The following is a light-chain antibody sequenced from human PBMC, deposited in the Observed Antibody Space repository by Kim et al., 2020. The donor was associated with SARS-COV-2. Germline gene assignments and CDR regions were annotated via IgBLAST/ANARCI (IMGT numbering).Light chain of an antibody. CDR1: SSDVGSNTR. J-gene: IGLJ3*02. Sequence: GQSVTISCTGTSSDVGSNTRVSWYQQPPGTAPKLMIYEVSNRPSGVPDRFSGSKSGNTASLTISGLQAEDEADYYCSSYTSSSTWVFGGGTQLTVL. CDR3: SSYTSSSTWV. CDR2: EVS. V-gene: IGLV2-18*02.